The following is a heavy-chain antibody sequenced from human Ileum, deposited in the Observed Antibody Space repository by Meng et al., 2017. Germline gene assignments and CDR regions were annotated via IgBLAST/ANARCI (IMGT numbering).Heavy chain of an antibody. CDR2: TYFGAGT. CDR3: ARVSGSPLLWF. CDR1: GFTISCKY. V-gene: IGHV3-53*01. D-gene: IGHD3-10*01. J-gene: IGHJ4*02. Sequence: EVHRLEAGGGLIQPGGSLRLSCAASGFTISCKYMSWVRQSPGKGLEWVAVTYFGAGTYYADSVRGRFTLSRDDSKDTVHLQMNSLRVDDTAVYYCARVSGSPLLWFWGQGTLVTVSS.